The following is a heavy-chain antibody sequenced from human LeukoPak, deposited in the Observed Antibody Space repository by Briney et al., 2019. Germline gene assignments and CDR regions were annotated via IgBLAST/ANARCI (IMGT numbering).Heavy chain of an antibody. J-gene: IGHJ5*02. V-gene: IGHV4-34*01. Sequence: SETLSLTRAVYGGSFSGYYWSWIRQPPGKGLEWIGEINHSGSTNYNPSLKSRVTISVDTSKNQFSLKLSSVTAADRAVYYCARCYGRWFDPWGQATLVTVSS. D-gene: IGHD2-2*01. CDR3: ARCYGRWFDP. CDR1: GGSFSGYY. CDR2: INHSGST.